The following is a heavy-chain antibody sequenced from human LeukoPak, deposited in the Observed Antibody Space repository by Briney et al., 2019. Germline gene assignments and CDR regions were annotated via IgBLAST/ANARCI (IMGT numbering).Heavy chain of an antibody. CDR1: GFTFSSYG. CDR2: IRYDGSNK. Sequence: GGSLRLSCAASGFTFSSYGMHWVRQAPGKGLEWVAFIRYDGSNKYCADSVKGRFTISRDNSKNTLYLQMNSLRAEDTAVYYCAKGLLEWLLSYMDVWGKGTTVTVSS. J-gene: IGHJ6*03. D-gene: IGHD3-3*01. V-gene: IGHV3-30*02. CDR3: AKGLLEWLLSYMDV.